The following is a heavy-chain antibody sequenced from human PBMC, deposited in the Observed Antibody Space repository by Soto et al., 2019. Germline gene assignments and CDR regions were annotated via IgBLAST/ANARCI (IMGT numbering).Heavy chain of an antibody. V-gene: IGHV4-4*07. CDR3: ARDPGYCTNGVCYTSYYYYYGMDV. CDR1: GGSISSYY. D-gene: IGHD2-8*01. Sequence: SETLSLTCTVSGGSISSYYWSRIRQPAGKGLEWIGRIYTSGSTNYNPSLKIRVTMSVDTSKNQFSLKLSSVTAADTAVYYCARDPGYCTNGVCYTSYYYYYGMDVWGQGTTVT. J-gene: IGHJ6*02. CDR2: IYTSGST.